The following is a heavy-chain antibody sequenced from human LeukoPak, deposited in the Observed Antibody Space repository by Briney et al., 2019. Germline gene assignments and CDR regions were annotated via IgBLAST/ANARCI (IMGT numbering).Heavy chain of an antibody. Sequence: PGGSLRLSCSASGFPFNTYPIHWVRQAPGKGLEYVAGISSNGGNTDFADSAKGRFTISRDNSKSTLFLQMNSLRAEDTAVYFCTRDSALLGVAFDLWGQGTVVTVSS. V-gene: IGHV3-64D*06. J-gene: IGHJ3*01. CDR3: TRDSALLGVAFDL. D-gene: IGHD2-15*01. CDR1: GFPFNTYP. CDR2: ISSNGGNT.